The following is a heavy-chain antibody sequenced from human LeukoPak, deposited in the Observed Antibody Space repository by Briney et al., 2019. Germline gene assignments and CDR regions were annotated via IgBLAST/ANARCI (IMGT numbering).Heavy chain of an antibody. J-gene: IGHJ4*02. V-gene: IGHV3-7*01. CDR3: VAWGSLVV. D-gene: IGHD3-16*01. CDR2: IKEDGTRR. Sequence: GGSLRLSCVASGFTFDTYWMSWVRQAPGKGLDWVAHIKEDGTRRYYVDSVRGRFTISRDNAKNSLFLQMNSLRVEDTAVFYCVAWGSLVVWGQGTLVTVSS. CDR1: GFTFDTYW.